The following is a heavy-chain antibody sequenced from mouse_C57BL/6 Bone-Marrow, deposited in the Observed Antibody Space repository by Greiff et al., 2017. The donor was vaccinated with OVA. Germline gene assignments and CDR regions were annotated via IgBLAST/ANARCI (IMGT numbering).Heavy chain of an antibody. CDR1: GYTFTSYN. Sequence: QVTLKESGAELVRPGASVKMSCKASGYTFTSYNMHWVKQTPRQGLEWIGAIYPGNGDTSYNQKFKGKATLTVDKSSSTAYMQLSSLTSEDSAVYFCARGIYDGYYDAMDYWGQGTSVTVSS. CDR3: ARGIYDGYYDAMDY. D-gene: IGHD2-3*01. CDR2: IYPGNGDT. J-gene: IGHJ4*01. V-gene: IGHV1-12*01.